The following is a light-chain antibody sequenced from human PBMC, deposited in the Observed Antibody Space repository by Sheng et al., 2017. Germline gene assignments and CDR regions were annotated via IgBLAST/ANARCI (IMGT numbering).Light chain of an antibody. Sequence: DIQMTQSPSSVSASVGDRVTITCRASRGISRWLAWYQQTPGKAPKLLIYAASSLQSGVPSRFSGSGSGTDFTLTISSLQPEDVATYYCQQANSFPVTFGPGTKVDI. CDR1: RGISRW. CDR2: AAS. V-gene: IGKV1-12*01. J-gene: IGKJ3*01. CDR3: QQANSFPVT.